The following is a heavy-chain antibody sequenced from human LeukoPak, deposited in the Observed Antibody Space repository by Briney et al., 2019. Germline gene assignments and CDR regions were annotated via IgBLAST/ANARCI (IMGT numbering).Heavy chain of an antibody. CDR3: ARRGSNWGYYFDY. D-gene: IGHD7-27*01. V-gene: IGHV4-59*08. Sequence: SETLSLTCTVSGGSISGYYRSWIRQPPGKGLEWIGYIYYSGSTNYNPSLKSRVTISVDTSTNQFSLKLSSVTAADTAVYYCARRGSNWGYYFDYWGQATLATVSS. CDR2: IYYSGST. CDR1: GGSISGYY. J-gene: IGHJ4*02.